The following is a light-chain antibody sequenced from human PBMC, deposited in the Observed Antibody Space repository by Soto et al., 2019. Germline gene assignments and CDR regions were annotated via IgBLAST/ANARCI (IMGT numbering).Light chain of an antibody. CDR1: QSISRSD. J-gene: IGKJ5*01. Sequence: EIVLTQSPGTVSLSPGESATLSCRASQSISRSDLAWYQHRPGQSPSLLIYGASSRATGIPDRFSGSGSGTDFTLTISRLEPEDFAVYYCQQYGSSLATFGQGTRLEIK. CDR3: QQYGSSLAT. CDR2: GAS. V-gene: IGKV3-20*01.